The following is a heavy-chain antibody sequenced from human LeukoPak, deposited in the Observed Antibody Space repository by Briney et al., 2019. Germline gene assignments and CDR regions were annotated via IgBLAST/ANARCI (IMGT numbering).Heavy chain of an antibody. J-gene: IGHJ4*02. Sequence: GRSLRLSCAASGFTFSSYAMHWVRQAPGKGLEWVAVISYDGSNKYYADSVKGRFTISRDNSKNTLYLQMNSLRAEDTAVYYCASLEYWGQGTLVTVSS. V-gene: IGHV3-30-3*01. CDR2: ISYDGSNK. CDR1: GFTFSSYA. CDR3: ASLEY.